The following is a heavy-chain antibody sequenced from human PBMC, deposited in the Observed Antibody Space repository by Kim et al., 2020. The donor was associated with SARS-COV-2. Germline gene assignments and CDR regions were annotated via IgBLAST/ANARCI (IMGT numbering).Heavy chain of an antibody. Sequence: GGSLRLSCAASGFTFEKYTMHWVRQAPGKGLEWVSLVTWNGGVTYYADSVKGRFTISRDNSKNSLFLQMNSLRPEDTGLYYCVKVYSSAWYSVFDFWGKGTPVTVSS. J-gene: IGHJ4*02. V-gene: IGHV3-43*01. CDR3: VKVYSSAWYSVFDF. CDR1: GFTFEKYT. D-gene: IGHD6-19*01. CDR2: VTWNGGVT.